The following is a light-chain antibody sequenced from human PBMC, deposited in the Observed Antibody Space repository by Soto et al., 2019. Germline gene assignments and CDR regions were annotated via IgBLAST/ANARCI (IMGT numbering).Light chain of an antibody. CDR2: WAS. Sequence: DVVMTQSPDSLAVSLGERATINCKSSQIVLYSSNNKNYLAWYQQKPGQPPKLLIYWASTRESGVPDRFSGSGSGTDFTLTISSLQPDDFATYYCQQYNSYSQTFGQGTNVDIK. V-gene: IGKV4-1*01. CDR1: QIVLYSSNNKNY. J-gene: IGKJ1*01. CDR3: QQYNSYSQT.